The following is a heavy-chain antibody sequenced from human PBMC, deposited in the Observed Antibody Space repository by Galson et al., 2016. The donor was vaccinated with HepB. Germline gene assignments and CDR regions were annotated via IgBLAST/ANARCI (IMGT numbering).Heavy chain of an antibody. CDR2: IDWDDDK. Sequence: PALVKPTQTLTLTCTFSGFSLTTTEMRVTWIRQPPRKALEWLARIDWDDDKYYSTSLKTRLTVSKDTSKNQVVFTMTNMDPADTATYYCARMIGSIGTRHLDYWGQGILITDSS. D-gene: IGHD1-14*01. J-gene: IGHJ4*02. CDR3: ARMIGSIGTRHLDY. V-gene: IGHV2-70*04. CDR1: GFSLTTTEMR.